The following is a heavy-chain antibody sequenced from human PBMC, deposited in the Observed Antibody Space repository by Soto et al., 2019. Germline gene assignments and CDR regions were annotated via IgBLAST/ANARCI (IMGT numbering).Heavy chain of an antibody. CDR3: ASEYSSSSRYGMDV. D-gene: IGHD6-6*01. CDR1: GYSLTSYY. V-gene: IGHV1-46*01. J-gene: IGHJ6*02. Sequence: QVQLVQSGAEVKKPGASVKVSCKASGYSLTSYYMHWVRQAPGQGLEWMGIINPSGGSTSYAQKFQGRVTMTRDTSTSTVYMELSSLRSEDPDVYYCASEYSSSSRYGMDVWGQGTTVTVSS. CDR2: INPSGGST.